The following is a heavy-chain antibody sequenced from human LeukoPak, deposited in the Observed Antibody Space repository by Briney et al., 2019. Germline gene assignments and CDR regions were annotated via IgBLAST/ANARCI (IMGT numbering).Heavy chain of an antibody. CDR3: ARVAIVVVVAATPGYYYYGMDV. CDR2: TYYRSKWYN. CDR1: GDSVSSNSAA. V-gene: IGHV6-1*01. Sequence: SQTLSLTCAISGDSVSSNSAAWNWIRQSPSRGLEWLGRTYYRSKWYNDYAVSVKSRITNNPDTSKNQFSLQLNSVTPEDTAVYYCARVAIVVVVAATPGYYYYGMDVWGQGTTVTVSS. J-gene: IGHJ6*02. D-gene: IGHD2-15*01.